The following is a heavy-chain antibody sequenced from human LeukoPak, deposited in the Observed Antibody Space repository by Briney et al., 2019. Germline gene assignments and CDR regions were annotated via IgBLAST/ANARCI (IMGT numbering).Heavy chain of an antibody. D-gene: IGHD3-22*01. CDR1: GFTFSDYY. CDR2: ISSSGSTI. V-gene: IGHV3-11*01. J-gene: IGHJ4*02. CDR3: ARDHYYDSSGYYTDRAFGY. Sequence: GGSLRLSCAASGFTFSDYYMSWIRQAPGKGLEWVSYISSSGSTIYYADSVKGRFTISRDNAKNSLYLQMNSLRAEDTAVYYCARDHYYDSSGYYTDRAFGYWGQGTLVTVSS.